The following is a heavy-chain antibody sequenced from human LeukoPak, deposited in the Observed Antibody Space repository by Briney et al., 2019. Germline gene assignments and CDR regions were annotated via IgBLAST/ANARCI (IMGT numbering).Heavy chain of an antibody. J-gene: IGHJ4*02. V-gene: IGHV3-30*18. D-gene: IGHD3-22*01. CDR2: ISYDGSNK. CDR3: AKDAPFYDSSGYYQYFDY. CDR1: GFTFSSYG. Sequence: GGSLRLSCAASGFTFSSYGMHWVRQAPGKGLEWVAVISYDGSNKYYADSVKGRFTISRDNSKNTLYLQMNSLRAEDTAVYYCAKDAPFYDSSGYYQYFDYWGQGTLVTVSS.